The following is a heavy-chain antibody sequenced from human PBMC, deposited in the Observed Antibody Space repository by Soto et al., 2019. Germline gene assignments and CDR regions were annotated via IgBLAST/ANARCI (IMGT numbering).Heavy chain of an antibody. V-gene: IGHV1-18*01. J-gene: IGHJ1*01. Sequence: QVQLVQSGAEVKKPGASVKVSCKASGYNFTNYGINWLRQAPGQRLEWMGWISAYNGNTEYAQNLQGIVTMTTDTSTTTAYMELRSLRSDDTAVFYCTRAAREFSGSCSFHWGQGTLVTVSS. CDR1: GYNFTNYG. CDR2: ISAYNGNT. D-gene: IGHD1-26*01. CDR3: TRAAREFSGSCSFH.